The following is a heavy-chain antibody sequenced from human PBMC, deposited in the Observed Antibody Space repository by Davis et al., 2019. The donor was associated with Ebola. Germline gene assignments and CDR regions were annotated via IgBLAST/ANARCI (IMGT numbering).Heavy chain of an antibody. CDR2: ITNNGGST. CDR3: AREGYSAFDY. Sequence: GGSLRLSCSVSGFMFSSYAMHWVRQAPGKGLQYVSGITNNGGSTNYADSVKGRFTISRDNSKNTLDLEMNSLRPEDTAVYFCAREGYSAFDYWGQGTLVTVSS. V-gene: IGHV3-64*04. CDR1: GFMFSSYA. D-gene: IGHD5-24*01. J-gene: IGHJ4*02.